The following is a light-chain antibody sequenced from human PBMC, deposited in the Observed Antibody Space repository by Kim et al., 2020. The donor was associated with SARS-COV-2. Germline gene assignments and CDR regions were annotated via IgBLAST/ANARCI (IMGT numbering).Light chain of an antibody. CDR2: DAS. CDR3: QQRSNWPPMYT. CDR1: QRVSSY. V-gene: IGKV3-11*01. J-gene: IGKJ2*01. Sequence: PGERANISGRASQRVSSYLDWYQQKPGQAPRLLIYDASNRATGIPARFSGSGSGTDVTLTISSLEPEDFAVYYCQQRSNWPPMYTFGQGTKLEI.